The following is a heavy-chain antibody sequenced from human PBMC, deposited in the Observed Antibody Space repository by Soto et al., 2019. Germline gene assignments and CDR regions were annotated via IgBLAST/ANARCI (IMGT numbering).Heavy chain of an antibody. CDR1: GGTFSSYA. D-gene: IGHD1-26*01. CDR3: ARGPTSESGSYYYFDY. CDR2: IIPIFGTA. Sequence: SVKVSCKASGGTFSSYAISWVRQAPGQGLEWMGGIIPIFGTANYAQKFQGRVTITADESTSTAYMELSSLRSEDTAVYYCARGPTSESGSYYYFDYWGQGTLVTVSS. J-gene: IGHJ4*02. V-gene: IGHV1-69*13.